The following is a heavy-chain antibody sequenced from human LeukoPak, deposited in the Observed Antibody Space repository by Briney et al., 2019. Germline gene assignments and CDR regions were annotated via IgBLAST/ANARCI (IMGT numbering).Heavy chain of an antibody. V-gene: IGHV3-21*01. J-gene: IGHJ4*02. CDR3: ARRYSSSWYYFDY. CDR2: ISSSSSYI. D-gene: IGHD6-13*01. CDR1: GFTFSSYN. Sequence: GGSLRLSCAASGFTFSSYNMNWVRQAPGKGLEWVSSISSSSSYIYYADSVKGRFTISRDNAKNSLYLQMNSLRAEDTAVYYCARRYSSSWYYFDYWGQGTLVTVSS.